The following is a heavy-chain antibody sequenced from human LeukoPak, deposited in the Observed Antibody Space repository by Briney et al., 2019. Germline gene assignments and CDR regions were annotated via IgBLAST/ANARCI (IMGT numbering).Heavy chain of an antibody. CDR1: GVSISSSNSD. J-gene: IGHJ4*02. CDR2: IYYSGNT. D-gene: IGHD3-22*01. CDR3: ARGLALGYYYDSSGYFAP. V-gene: IGHV4-39*01. Sequence: PSETLSLTCTVSGVSISSSNSDWGWIRETPGKGLEWIGSIYYSGNTYYNPSLKSRVTISVDTSKNQFSLKLISVTAADTAVYYCARGLALGYYYDSSGYFAPWGQGTLVTVSS.